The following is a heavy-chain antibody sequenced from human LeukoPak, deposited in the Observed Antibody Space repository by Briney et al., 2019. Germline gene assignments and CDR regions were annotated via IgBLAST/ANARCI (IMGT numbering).Heavy chain of an antibody. CDR3: ARVTGPTSTVVRGVIIPAFDY. V-gene: IGHV3-23*01. CDR1: GFTFSSYA. CDR2: ISGGGTGS. J-gene: IGHJ4*02. Sequence: GGSLRLSCAASGFTFSSYAMSWVRQAPGKGLGWASSISGGGTGSYYADSVKRRFTISRDNSKNTLYLQMNSLRAEDTAVYYCARVTGPTSTVVRGVIIPAFDYWGQGTLVTVSS. D-gene: IGHD3-10*01.